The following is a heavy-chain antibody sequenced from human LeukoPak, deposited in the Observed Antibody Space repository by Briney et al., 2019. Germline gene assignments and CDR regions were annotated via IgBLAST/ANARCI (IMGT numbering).Heavy chain of an antibody. CDR1: GYTFTGYY. J-gene: IGHJ4*02. CDR3: ARAHRGSYSVVPVS. CDR2: INPNSGGT. D-gene: IGHD1-26*01. Sequence: ASVKVSCKASGYTFTGYYMHWVRQAPGQGLEWMGWINPNSGGTNYAQKFQGRVTMTRDTSISTAYMELSRLRSDDAAVYYCARAHRGSYSVVPVSWGQGTLVTVSS. V-gene: IGHV1-2*02.